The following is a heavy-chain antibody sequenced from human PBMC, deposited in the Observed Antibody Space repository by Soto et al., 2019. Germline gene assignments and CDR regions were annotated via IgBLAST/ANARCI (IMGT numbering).Heavy chain of an antibody. CDR3: ARIGTLDWIDDY. D-gene: IGHD1-1*01. Sequence: QVQLVQSGAEVKKPGYSVKVSCKASGGTFRSYVTSWVRQAPGQGLEWLGGIIPMCGTTYYAQTFQGRVTISADEATRTAFMELSSLRSEDTAVYYCARIGTLDWIDDYWGQGTLVTVSS. CDR1: GGTFRSYV. CDR2: IIPMCGTT. J-gene: IGHJ4*02. V-gene: IGHV1-69*12.